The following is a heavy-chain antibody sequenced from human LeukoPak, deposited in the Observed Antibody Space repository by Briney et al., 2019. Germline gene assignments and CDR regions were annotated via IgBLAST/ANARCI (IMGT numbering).Heavy chain of an antibody. CDR3: AGQKWEQQGRDYYFNGLDV. Sequence: NPSETLSLTCSVSIGSISSSKWWSWVRQSPVKGLEWIGEIYLYGTTNYNPSFTSRVTMSVDRSRNQFSLKLTSVTAADTAVYYCAGQKWEQQGRDYYFNGLDVWGPGTTVIVSS. D-gene: IGHD1/OR15-1a*01. CDR1: IGSISSSKW. V-gene: IGHV4-4*02. CDR2: IYLYGTT. J-gene: IGHJ6*02.